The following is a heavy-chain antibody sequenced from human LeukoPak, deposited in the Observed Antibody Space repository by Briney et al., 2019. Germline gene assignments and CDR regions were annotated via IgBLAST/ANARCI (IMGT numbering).Heavy chain of an antibody. V-gene: IGHV3-21*01. J-gene: IGHJ3*02. CDR1: GFTFSSYG. CDR3: ARHPWIQVSEDGFDI. D-gene: IGHD5-18*01. CDR2: ISSSSSYI. Sequence: GGSLRLSCAASGFTFSSYGMNWVRQAPGKGLEWVSSISSSSSYIYYGDSVKGRFTVSRDNARNSLYLQVNSLRAEDTAVYYCARHPWIQVSEDGFDIWGQGTMVTVSS.